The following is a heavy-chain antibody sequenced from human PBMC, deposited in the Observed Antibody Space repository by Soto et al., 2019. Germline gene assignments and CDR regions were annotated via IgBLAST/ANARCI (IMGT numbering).Heavy chain of an antibody. CDR2: IYSGGST. Sequence: EVQLVESGGGLVQPGGSLRLSCAASGFTVSSNYMSWVRQAPGKGLEWVSVIYSGGSTYYADSVKGRFTISRDNSKNTLYLQMNSLRAEDTAVYYCARDAFKLHFDYWGQGTLVTVSS. D-gene: IGHD6-6*01. CDR1: GFTVSSNY. V-gene: IGHV3-66*01. CDR3: ARDAFKLHFDY. J-gene: IGHJ4*02.